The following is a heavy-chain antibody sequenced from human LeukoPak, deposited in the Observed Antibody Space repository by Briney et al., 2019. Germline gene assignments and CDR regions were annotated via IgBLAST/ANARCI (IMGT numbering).Heavy chain of an antibody. D-gene: IGHD1-26*01. CDR3: ARSKGMWEMDY. CDR1: GFKFDSYA. Sequence: GGSLRLSCAASGFKFDSYAMTWVRQAPGKGLEWVSAISGSGGSTYDADSAKGRFTISRDNSKNTLYLQMNSLRAEDTAVYYCARSKGMWEMDYWGQGTLVTVSS. CDR2: ISGSGGST. V-gene: IGHV3-23*01. J-gene: IGHJ4*02.